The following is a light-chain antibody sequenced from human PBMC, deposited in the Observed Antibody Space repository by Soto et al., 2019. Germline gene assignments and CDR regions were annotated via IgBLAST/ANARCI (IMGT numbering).Light chain of an antibody. V-gene: IGLV2-14*03. Sequence: QSALTQPASVSGSPGQSVTISCTGTSSDLDGYNFVSWYQHPPGKAPKLMIYDVGNRPSGVSVRFSGSKSGNTASLTISGLQAEDEADYYCSSYSSSSSVFGPGTKLTVL. CDR3: SSYSSSSSV. CDR1: SSDLDGYNF. J-gene: IGLJ1*01. CDR2: DVG.